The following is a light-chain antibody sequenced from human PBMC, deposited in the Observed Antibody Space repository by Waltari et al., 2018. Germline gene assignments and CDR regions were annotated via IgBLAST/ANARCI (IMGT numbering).Light chain of an antibody. CDR3: QHYGGFPWS. J-gene: IGKJ1*01. CDR2: GVS. V-gene: IGKV3-20*01. CDR1: RTVYSDY. Sequence: DTLLTQSPGTLSLSPGERATLSCRASRTVYSDYLAWYQQKSGQAPSLLIYGVSNRATGVADRVSGSWSGTDFYLTITRLEPEDAAVYFCQHYGGFPWSFGQGTKVEI.